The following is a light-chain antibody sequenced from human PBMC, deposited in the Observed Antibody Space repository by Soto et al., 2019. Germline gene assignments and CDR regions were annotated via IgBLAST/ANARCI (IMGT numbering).Light chain of an antibody. Sequence: EIVLTQSPGTLSLSPGERATLSCRASQSVSSSYLAWYQQKPGQAPRLLIYGASSRATGIPDRFSGSGSGTDFTLTISRLEPEDSAVYYCQQYGSSPFITFGQGTRLEIK. CDR2: GAS. V-gene: IGKV3-20*01. CDR1: QSVSSSY. J-gene: IGKJ5*01. CDR3: QQYGSSPFIT.